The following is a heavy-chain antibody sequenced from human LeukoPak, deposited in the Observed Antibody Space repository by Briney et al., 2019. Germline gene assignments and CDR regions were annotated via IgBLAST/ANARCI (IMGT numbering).Heavy chain of an antibody. J-gene: IGHJ4*02. Sequence: GGSLRLSCAASGFTFSSYGMHWVRQAPGKGLEWVAVISYDGSNKYYADSVKGRFTISRDNSKNTLYLQMNSLRAEDTAVYYCARDGEQQPAYYFDYWGQGTLVTVSS. CDR1: GFTFSSYG. CDR3: ARDGEQQPAYYFDY. D-gene: IGHD6-13*01. CDR2: ISYDGSNK. V-gene: IGHV3-30*03.